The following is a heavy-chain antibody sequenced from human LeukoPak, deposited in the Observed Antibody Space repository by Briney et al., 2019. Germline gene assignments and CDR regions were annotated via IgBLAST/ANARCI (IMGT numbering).Heavy chain of an antibody. D-gene: IGHD6-19*01. J-gene: IGHJ4*02. CDR3: ARGESARRDIAVAGVSDY. CDR1: GYTFTNYY. V-gene: IGHV1-46*01. CDR2: INPSGGST. Sequence: ASVKVSCKASGYTFTNYYMHWVRQAPGQGLERMGIINPSGGSTSYAQKVRGRVTMTRDTSTSTVYMELSSLRSEDTAMYYCARGESARRDIAVAGVSDYWGQGTLVTVSS.